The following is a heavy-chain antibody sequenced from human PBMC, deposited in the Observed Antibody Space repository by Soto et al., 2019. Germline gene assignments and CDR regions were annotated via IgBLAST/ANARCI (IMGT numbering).Heavy chain of an antibody. J-gene: IGHJ4*02. CDR2: MYSAGNT. V-gene: IGHV3-66*01. Sequence: EVQLVESGGGLVQRGGSLRLSCAASGLIVDNNYMSLVRQAPGKGLEWISVMYSAGNTYYADSVRGRFTISRDSSTNTLFLEMHSLRVEDTAVYYCARDRRADDYGDDAFDNWGQGTLVTVSS. CDR3: ARDRRADDYGDDAFDN. D-gene: IGHD4-17*01. CDR1: GLIVDNNY.